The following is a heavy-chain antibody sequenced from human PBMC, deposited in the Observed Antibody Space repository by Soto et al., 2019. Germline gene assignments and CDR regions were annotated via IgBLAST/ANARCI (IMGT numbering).Heavy chain of an antibody. D-gene: IGHD2-15*01. Sequence: EVQLLESGGGLVQPGGSLRLSCAASGFTFGSYAMSWVRQAPGKGLEWVSAISGSGGNTYYADSVKGRFTISRDNSNNTLYLQMKSLRVEGTAVYYCAKDRGLGGGRCYNYWGQGILVTVSS. J-gene: IGHJ4*02. CDR2: ISGSGGNT. CDR1: GFTFGSYA. CDR3: AKDRGLGGGRCYNY. V-gene: IGHV3-23*01.